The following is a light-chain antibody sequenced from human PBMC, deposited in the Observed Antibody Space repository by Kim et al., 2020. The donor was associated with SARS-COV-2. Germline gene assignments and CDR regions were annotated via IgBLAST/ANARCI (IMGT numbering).Light chain of an antibody. V-gene: IGLV1-44*01. Sequence: QSVLTQPPSVSGTPGQSVSISCSGNTSNIGSNTVNWYHQLPGTAPKLLIFDVDQRPSGVPDRVSGSKSGTSAALAISGLQSVDEADYYCATWDDRLNAVVFGGGTQLTVL. J-gene: IGLJ2*01. CDR1: TSNIGSNT. CDR2: DVD. CDR3: ATWDDRLNAVV.